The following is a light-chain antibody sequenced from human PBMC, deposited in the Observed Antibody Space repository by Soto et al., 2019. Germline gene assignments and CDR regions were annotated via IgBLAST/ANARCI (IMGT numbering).Light chain of an antibody. J-gene: IGLJ1*01. CDR3: TSYSVTGTHYV. CDR1: SSEIGGYKF. CDR2: EVS. Sequence: QSVLTQPASVSGSPGQSITISCTGSSSEIGGYKFVSWFQQHPGKVPKLIIYEVSNRPSGVSDRFSGAKSGKTASLTISGLQPDDEAEYYCTSYSVTGTHYVFGSGTKVTVL. V-gene: IGLV2-14*01.